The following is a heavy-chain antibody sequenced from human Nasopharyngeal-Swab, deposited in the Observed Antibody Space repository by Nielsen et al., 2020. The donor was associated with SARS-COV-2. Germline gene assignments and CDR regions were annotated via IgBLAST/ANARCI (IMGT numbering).Heavy chain of an antibody. V-gene: IGHV3-21*01. J-gene: IGHJ4*02. CDR2: ISSSSSYI. D-gene: IGHD2-2*01. Sequence: RQPPGKGLEWVSSISSSSSYIYYADSVKGRFTISRDNAKNSLYLQMNSLRAEDTAVYYCARDGIYCSGTSCYAAYFDYWGQGTLVTVSS. CDR3: ARDGIYCSGTSCYAAYFDY.